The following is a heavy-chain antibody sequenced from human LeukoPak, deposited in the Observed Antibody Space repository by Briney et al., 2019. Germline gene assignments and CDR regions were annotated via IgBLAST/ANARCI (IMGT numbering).Heavy chain of an antibody. Sequence: ASVKVSCKASGYTFTSYGISWVRQAPGQGLEWMGWISAYNGNTNYAQKLQGRVTMTTDTSTSTAYMELRSLRSDDTAVYYCARESGDTDMVTGWFDPWGQGTLVTVSS. V-gene: IGHV1-18*01. CDR1: GYTFTSYG. CDR2: ISAYNGNT. D-gene: IGHD5-18*01. J-gene: IGHJ5*02. CDR3: ARESGDTDMVTGWFDP.